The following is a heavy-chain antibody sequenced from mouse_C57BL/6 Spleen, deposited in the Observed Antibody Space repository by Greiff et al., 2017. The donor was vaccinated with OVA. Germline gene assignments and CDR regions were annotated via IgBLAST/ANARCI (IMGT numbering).Heavy chain of an antibody. CDR2: IDPDDGDT. D-gene: IGHD1-1*01. V-gene: IGHV14-1*01. J-gene: IGHJ2*01. CDR3: TVDFYGRSSYFDY. Sequence: EVKLVEPGAELVRPGASVKLSCTASGFNIKDYYMHWVKQRPEQGLEWIGRIDPDDGDTEYAPKFQGKATMTAATSSNTAYLQLSSLTSEDTAVYYYTVDFYGRSSYFDYWGQGTTLTVSS. CDR1: GFNIKDYY.